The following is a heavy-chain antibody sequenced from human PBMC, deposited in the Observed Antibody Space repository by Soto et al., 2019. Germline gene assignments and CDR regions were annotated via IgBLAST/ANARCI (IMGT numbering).Heavy chain of an antibody. J-gene: IGHJ6*02. CDR2: IDYSGNT. V-gene: IGHV4-59*01. D-gene: IGHD3-22*01. Sequence: SETLSLTCTVSGVFISSYHWTWIRQPPGKGLEWMGNIDYSGNTDYNPSHKSRVTISVDTSKNQFSLKLSSVAAADTAVYFCASTYESSPSYVWGQGTTVTVSS. CDR1: GVFISSYH. CDR3: ASTYESSPSYV.